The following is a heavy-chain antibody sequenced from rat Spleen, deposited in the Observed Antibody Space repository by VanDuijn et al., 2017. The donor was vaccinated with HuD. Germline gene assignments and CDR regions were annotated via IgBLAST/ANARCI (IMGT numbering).Heavy chain of an antibody. CDR2: FSYDGGTT. V-gene: IGHV5-29*01. CDR1: GFTFSDYY. Sequence: EVQLVESDGGLVQPGRSLTLSCAASGFTFSDYYMAWVRQAPTRGLEWVATFSYDGGTTYYRDSVRGRFTISRDNAKTTLYLHMTSLRSEDTATYYCARYSSLFDYWGQGVMVTVSS. D-gene: IGHD1-2*01. J-gene: IGHJ2*01. CDR3: ARYSSLFDY.